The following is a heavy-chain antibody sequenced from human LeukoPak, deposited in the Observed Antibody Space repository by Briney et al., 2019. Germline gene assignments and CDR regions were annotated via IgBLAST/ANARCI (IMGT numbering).Heavy chain of an antibody. Sequence: SETLSLTCTVSGGSISSYYWSWIRQPPGKGLELIGYIYTSGSTNYNPSLKSRVTISVDTSKNQFSLKLSSVTAADTAVYYCARLRGAPLYYDSSGYPNYYYYYMDVWGKGTTVTVSS. CDR3: ARLRGAPLYYDSSGYPNYYYYYMDV. CDR1: GGSISSYY. V-gene: IGHV4-4*09. CDR2: IYTSGST. D-gene: IGHD3-22*01. J-gene: IGHJ6*03.